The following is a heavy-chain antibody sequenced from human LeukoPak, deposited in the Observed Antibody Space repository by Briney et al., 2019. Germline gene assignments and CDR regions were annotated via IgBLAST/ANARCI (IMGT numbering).Heavy chain of an antibody. D-gene: IGHD1-26*01. CDR3: ARDSGEDSPIFQSPLRILGY. V-gene: IGHV3-7*01. Sequence: GGSLRLSCAASGFTFSSYWMSWVRQAPGKGLEWVANIKQDGSEKYYVDSVKGRFTISRDNAKNSLYLQMNSLRAEDTAVYYCARDSGEDSPIFQSPLRILGYWGQGTLVTVSS. J-gene: IGHJ4*02. CDR1: GFTFSSYW. CDR2: IKQDGSEK.